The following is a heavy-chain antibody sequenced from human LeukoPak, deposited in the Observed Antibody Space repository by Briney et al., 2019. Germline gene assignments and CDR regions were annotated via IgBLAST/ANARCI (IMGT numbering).Heavy chain of an antibody. CDR3: ARSYYDILTVRGGWFDP. J-gene: IGHJ5*02. Sequence: GASVKVSCKASGYTFSGYGISWVRQAPGQGLEWMGWISAYNGNTNYAQKLQGRVTMTTDTSTSTAYMELRSLRSDDTAVYYCARSYYDILTVRGGWFDPWGQGTLVTVSS. CDR1: GYTFSGYG. CDR2: ISAYNGNT. D-gene: IGHD3-9*01. V-gene: IGHV1-18*01.